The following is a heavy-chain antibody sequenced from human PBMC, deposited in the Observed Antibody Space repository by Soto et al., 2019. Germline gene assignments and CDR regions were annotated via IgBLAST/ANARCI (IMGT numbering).Heavy chain of an antibody. CDR3: ARGGYCSGGSCKRPSYYYYMDV. D-gene: IGHD2-15*01. J-gene: IGHJ6*03. Sequence: GESLKISCKGSGYSFTSYWIGWVRQMPGKGLEWMGIIYPGDSDTRYSPSFQGQVTISADKSISTAYLQWSSLKASDTAMYYCARGGYCSGGSCKRPSYYYYMDVWGKGTTVTVSS. V-gene: IGHV5-51*01. CDR2: IYPGDSDT. CDR1: GYSFTSYW.